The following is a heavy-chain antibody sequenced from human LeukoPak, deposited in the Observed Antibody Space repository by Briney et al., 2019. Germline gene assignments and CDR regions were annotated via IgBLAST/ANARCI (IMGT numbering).Heavy chain of an antibody. CDR2: ISAYNGNT. D-gene: IGHD6-13*01. CDR3: ARDREIAAEGGVDY. Sequence: ASVKVSCKASGYTFTSYAMNWVRQAPEQGLEWMGWISAYNGNTNYAQKLQGRVTMTTDTSTSTAYMELRSLRSDDTAVYYCARDREIAAEGGVDYWGQGTLVTVSS. J-gene: IGHJ4*02. CDR1: GYTFTSYA. V-gene: IGHV1-18*01.